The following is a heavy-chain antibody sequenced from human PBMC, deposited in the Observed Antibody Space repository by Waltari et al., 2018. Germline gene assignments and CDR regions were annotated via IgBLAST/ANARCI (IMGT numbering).Heavy chain of an antibody. D-gene: IGHD6-6*01. V-gene: IGHV4-4*07. J-gene: IGHJ4*02. CDR2: IYTSGST. CDR3: ARGREQLVGGGVYFDY. CDR1: GGSISSYY. Sequence: QVQLQESGPGLVKPSETLSLTCTVSGGSISSYYWSWIRQPAGKGLEWIGRIYTSGSTNTNPCLKSRVTMSVDTSKNQFSLKLSSVTAADTAVYYCARGREQLVGGGVYFDYWGQGTLVTVSS.